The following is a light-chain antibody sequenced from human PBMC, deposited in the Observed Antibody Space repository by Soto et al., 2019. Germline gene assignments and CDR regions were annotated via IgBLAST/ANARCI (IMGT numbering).Light chain of an antibody. Sequence: QSALTQPASVSGSPGQSITISCTGTSSDIGGYNYVSWYQQHPGKAPKLMIYDVSNRPSGVSNRFSGSKSGNTASLTISGLQAEDEADYYCSSQAVSSTLVFGGGT. CDR1: SSDIGGYNY. V-gene: IGLV2-14*01. CDR3: SSQAVSSTLV. J-gene: IGLJ2*01. CDR2: DVS.